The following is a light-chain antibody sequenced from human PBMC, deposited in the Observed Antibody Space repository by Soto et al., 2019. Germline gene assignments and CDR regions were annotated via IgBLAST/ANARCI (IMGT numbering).Light chain of an antibody. J-gene: IGKJ1*01. V-gene: IGKV3-15*01. Sequence: EIVMTQSPATQSVSPGERAILSFRASHSVSTALAWYQQKPGQAPRLLIYGASTRATGVPARFSGTGSGTEFTLTISSLQSEDFAVYYCQQYNDRWTFGQGTKVDI. CDR3: QQYNDRWT. CDR1: HSVSTA. CDR2: GAS.